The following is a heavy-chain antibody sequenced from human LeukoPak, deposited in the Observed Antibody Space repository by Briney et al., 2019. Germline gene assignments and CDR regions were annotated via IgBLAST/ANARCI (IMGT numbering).Heavy chain of an antibody. Sequence: GGSLRLSCAASGFTFSTYWMSWVRQAPGKGLEWVDNIKEDGSEKYYGDSVKGRFTISRDNAKNSLYLQMDSLRAEDTAVYYCARDVVGYGYSDYWGQGTLVTVSS. CDR1: GFTFSTYW. V-gene: IGHV3-7*01. D-gene: IGHD5-18*01. CDR2: IKEDGSEK. CDR3: ARDVVGYGYSDY. J-gene: IGHJ4*02.